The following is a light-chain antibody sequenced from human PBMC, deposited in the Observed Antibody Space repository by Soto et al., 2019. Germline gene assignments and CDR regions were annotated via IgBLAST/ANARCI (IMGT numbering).Light chain of an antibody. CDR3: QQSYTTPQSWT. J-gene: IGKJ1*01. CDR2: AAS. CDR1: QSISTL. Sequence: DIPMTQSPSSLSASVGDRVTITCRASQSISTLLNWYQQKPGKAPKLLIYAASTLQSGVPSGFSGSGSGTDFALTISSLQPEDFATYFCQQSYTTPQSWTFGQGTKVEIK. V-gene: IGKV1-39*01.